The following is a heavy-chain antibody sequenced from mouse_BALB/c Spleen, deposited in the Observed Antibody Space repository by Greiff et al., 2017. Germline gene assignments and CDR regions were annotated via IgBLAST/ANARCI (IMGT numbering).Heavy chain of an antibody. CDR3: ARGLLRYFDY. Sequence: EVQGVESGGGLVQPGGSRKLSCAASGFTFSSFGMHWVRQAPEKGLEWVAYISSGSSTIYYADTVKGRFTISRDNPKNTLFLQMTSLRSEDTAMYYCARGLLRYFDYWGQGTTLTVSS. J-gene: IGHJ2*01. CDR1: GFTFSSFG. D-gene: IGHD1-1*01. V-gene: IGHV5-17*02. CDR2: ISSGSSTI.